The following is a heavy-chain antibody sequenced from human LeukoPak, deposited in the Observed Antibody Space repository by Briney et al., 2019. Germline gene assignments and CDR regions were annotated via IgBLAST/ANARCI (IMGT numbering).Heavy chain of an antibody. CDR3: AKDPGDGYSNFDY. Sequence: PGGSLRLSCAASGFTFSSYGMHWVRQAPGKGLEWMAVISYDGSNKYYADSVKGRFTISRDNSKNTLYLQMNSLRAEDTAVYYCAKDPGDGYSNFDYWGQGTLVTVSS. D-gene: IGHD5-24*01. CDR1: GFTFSSYG. V-gene: IGHV3-30*18. CDR2: ISYDGSNK. J-gene: IGHJ4*02.